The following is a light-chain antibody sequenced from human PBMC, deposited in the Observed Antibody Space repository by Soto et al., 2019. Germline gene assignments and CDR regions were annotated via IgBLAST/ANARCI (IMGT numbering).Light chain of an antibody. CDR1: SSDIGGYNY. Sequence: QAVVTQPASVSGSPGQSITISCTGTSSDIGGYNYVSWYQQYPGKAPKLMIYEVSNRPSGVSNRFSGSKSGNAASLTISGLQAEDEAHYYCSSYSSGTTHVVFGGGTKLTVL. CDR3: SSYSSGTTHVV. CDR2: EVS. V-gene: IGLV2-14*01. J-gene: IGLJ2*01.